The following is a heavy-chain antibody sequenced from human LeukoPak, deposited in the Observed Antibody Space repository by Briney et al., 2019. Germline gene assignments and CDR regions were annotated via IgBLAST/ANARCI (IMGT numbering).Heavy chain of an antibody. CDR2: IRQDGSEK. Sequence: PGGSLRLSCAASGFAFSTYWMNWVRQAPGKGLEWVANIRQDGSEKYYVDSVKGRFTISRDNAKDSLFLQMNNLRGEDTAVYYCARDGSWPLDAFDFWGQGTMLTVSS. D-gene: IGHD1-26*01. V-gene: IGHV3-7*01. CDR3: ARDGSWPLDAFDF. CDR1: GFAFSTYW. J-gene: IGHJ3*01.